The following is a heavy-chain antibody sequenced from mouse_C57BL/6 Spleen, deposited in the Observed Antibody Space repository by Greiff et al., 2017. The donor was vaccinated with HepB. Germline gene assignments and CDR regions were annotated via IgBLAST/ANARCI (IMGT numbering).Heavy chain of an antibody. CDR3: ARGDYYGSTPFDY. Sequence: DVKVEESGPGLVKPSQSLSLTCSVTGYSITSGYYWNWIRQFPGNKLEWMGYISYDGSNNYNPSLKNRISITRDTSKNQFFLKLNSVTTEDTATYYCARGDYYGSTPFDYWGQGTTLTVSS. CDR1: GYSITSGYY. V-gene: IGHV3-6*01. D-gene: IGHD1-1*01. J-gene: IGHJ2*01. CDR2: ISYDGSN.